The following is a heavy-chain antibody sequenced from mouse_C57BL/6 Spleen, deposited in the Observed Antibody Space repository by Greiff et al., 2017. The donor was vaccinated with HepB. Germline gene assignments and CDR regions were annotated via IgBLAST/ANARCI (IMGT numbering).Heavy chain of an antibody. V-gene: IGHV1-64*01. Sequence: VKLQQPGAELVKPGASVKLSCKASGYTFTSYWMRWVKQRPGQGLEWIGMIHPNSGSTNYNEKFKSKATLTVDKSSSTAYMQLSSLTSEDSAVYYCARPSTGTGFAYWGQGTLVTVSA. CDR2: IHPNSGST. CDR1: GYTFTSYW. CDR3: ARPSTGTGFAY. D-gene: IGHD4-1*02. J-gene: IGHJ3*01.